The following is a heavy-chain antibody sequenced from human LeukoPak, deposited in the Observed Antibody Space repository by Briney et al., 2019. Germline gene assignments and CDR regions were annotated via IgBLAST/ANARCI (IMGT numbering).Heavy chain of an antibody. CDR3: AREGADYDFWSGPKTPDY. V-gene: IGHV4-39*07. J-gene: IGHJ4*02. CDR1: GVSISSSNSY. CDR2: IYHSGST. Sequence: SETLSLTCTVSGVSISSSNSYWGWIRQPPGKGLEWIGSIYHSGSTYYNPSLKSRVTISVDTSKNQFSLKLSSVTAADTAVYYCAREGADYDFWSGPKTPDYWGQGTLVTVSS. D-gene: IGHD3-3*01.